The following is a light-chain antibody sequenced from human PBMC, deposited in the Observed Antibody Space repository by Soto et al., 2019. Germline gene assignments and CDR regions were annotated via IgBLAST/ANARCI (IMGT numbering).Light chain of an antibody. J-gene: IGLJ2*01. V-gene: IGLV2-14*01. CDR3: SSYTSSSTLV. Sequence: QSALTQPASVSGSPGQSITISCTGTSSDVGGYNYVSWYQQHPGKAPKLMIYDVSNRPSGVSNRFSGSKSGNTASLTISGLKADDEADYYCSSYTSSSTLVFGGGTQLTVL. CDR1: SSDVGGYNY. CDR2: DVS.